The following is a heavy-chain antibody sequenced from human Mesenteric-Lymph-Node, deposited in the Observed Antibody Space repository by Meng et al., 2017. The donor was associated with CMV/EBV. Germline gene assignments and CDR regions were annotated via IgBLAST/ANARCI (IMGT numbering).Heavy chain of an antibody. J-gene: IGHJ5*02. D-gene: IGHD2-2*01. CDR2: INHSANT. Sequence: SFGDYYWTWRRQPPGKGLEWIGDINHSANTDYSPSLRSRVTISIDTSKNYFSLNLNSVTAADTAVYYCARVFCTSSTCHPRSVFDPWGQGTLVTVSS. CDR3: ARVFCTSSTCHPRSVFDP. CDR1: SFGDYY. V-gene: IGHV4-34*01.